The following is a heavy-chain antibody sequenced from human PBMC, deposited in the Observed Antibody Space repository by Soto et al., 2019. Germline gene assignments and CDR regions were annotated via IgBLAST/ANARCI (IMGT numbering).Heavy chain of an antibody. CDR2: IYYSGST. CDR3: AREIAYCGGDCYHFDY. Sequence: SETLSLTCTVSGGSISSGGYYWSWIRQHPGKGLEWIGYIYYSGSTYYNPSLKSRVTISVDTSKNQFSLKLSSVTAADTAVYYCAREIAYCGGDCYHFDYWGQGTLVTV. CDR1: GGSISSGGYY. J-gene: IGHJ4*02. D-gene: IGHD2-21*02. V-gene: IGHV4-31*03.